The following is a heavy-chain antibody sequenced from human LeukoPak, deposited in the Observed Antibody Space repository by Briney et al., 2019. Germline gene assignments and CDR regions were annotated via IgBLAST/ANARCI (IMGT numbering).Heavy chain of an antibody. J-gene: IGHJ5*02. CDR3: VVVVPAEGWFDP. CDR1: GGSISSYY. V-gene: IGHV4-59*01. D-gene: IGHD2-2*01. Sequence: SETLSPTCTVSGGSISSYYWSWIRQPPGKGLEWIGYIYYSGSTNYNPSLKSRVTISVDTSKNQFSLKLSSVTAADTAVYYCVVVVPAEGWFDPWGQGTLVTVSS. CDR2: IYYSGST.